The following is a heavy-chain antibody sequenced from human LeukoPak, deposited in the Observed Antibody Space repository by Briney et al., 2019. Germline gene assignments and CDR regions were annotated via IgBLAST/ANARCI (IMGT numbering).Heavy chain of an antibody. J-gene: IGHJ4*02. CDR1: GGSFSGYY. CDR3: ASAMNKLGATTRALDY. Sequence: SETLSLTCAVYGGSFSGYYWSWIRQPPGKGLEWIGEINHSGSTNYNPSLKSRVTISVDTSKNQFSLKLSSVTAADTAVYYCASAMNKLGATTRALDYWGQGTLVTVSS. D-gene: IGHD1-26*01. CDR2: INHSGST. V-gene: IGHV4-34*01.